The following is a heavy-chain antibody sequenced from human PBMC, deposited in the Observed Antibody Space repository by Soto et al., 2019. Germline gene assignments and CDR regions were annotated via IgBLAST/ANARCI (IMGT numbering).Heavy chain of an antibody. V-gene: IGHV4-61*01. CDR2: IYYSGST. CDR3: ASGWELVPLDY. CDR1: GGSVSSGSYY. D-gene: IGHD1-26*01. J-gene: IGHJ4*02. Sequence: PSETLSLTCTVSGGSVSSGSYYWSWIRQPPGKGLEWIGYIYYSGSTNYNPSLKSRVTISVDTSKNQFSLKLSSVTAADTAVYYCASGWELVPLDYWGQGTLVTVSS.